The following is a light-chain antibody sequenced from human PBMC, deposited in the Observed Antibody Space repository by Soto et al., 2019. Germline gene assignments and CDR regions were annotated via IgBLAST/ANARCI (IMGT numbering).Light chain of an antibody. CDR3: QQYKVYSPT. V-gene: IGKV1-5*01. Sequence: DIQMTQSPFTLSASVGDRVTITCRASQSPSRWLAWYQQKPGKAPKLLIYDASSLESGVPPRFSGSGSGTEFTLTISSLQPDDFASYYCQQYKVYSPTFGQVTRLEIK. J-gene: IGKJ2*01. CDR1: QSPSRW. CDR2: DAS.